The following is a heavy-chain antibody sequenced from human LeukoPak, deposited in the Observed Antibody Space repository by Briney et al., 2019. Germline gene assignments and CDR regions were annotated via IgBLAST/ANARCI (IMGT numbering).Heavy chain of an antibody. D-gene: IGHD2-2*01. V-gene: IGHV1-69*13. CDR2: IIPIFGIP. Sequence: ASVKVSCKASGGTFNTYVISWVRQAPGQGLEWMGVIIPIFGIPPYAPKFQGRVTISADESTKTGYMEMSNLRPDDTAVYYCAIVPEDIVVTPTAHSLDYWGPGRLVIVSS. CDR3: AIVPEDIVVTPTAHSLDY. J-gene: IGHJ4*02. CDR1: GGTFNTYV.